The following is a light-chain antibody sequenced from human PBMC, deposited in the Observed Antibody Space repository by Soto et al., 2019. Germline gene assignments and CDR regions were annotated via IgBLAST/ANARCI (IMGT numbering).Light chain of an antibody. V-gene: IGKV3-20*01. CDR1: QSVTSSH. Sequence: EIVLTHTPGTLSLSPGERATLSCRASQSVTSSHLAWYQQKPGQAPRLRIYGASTRATGIPDRFSGSGSDTDFSLTIRRLDPEDFAMYYCLLYFSPDRYTFGPGTKVQIK. J-gene: IGKJ2*01. CDR2: GAS. CDR3: LLYFSPDRYT.